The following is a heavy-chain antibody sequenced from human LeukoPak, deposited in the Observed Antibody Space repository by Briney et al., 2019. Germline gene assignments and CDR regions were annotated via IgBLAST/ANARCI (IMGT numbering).Heavy chain of an antibody. Sequence: SETLSLTCAVYGGSFSGYYWSWIRQPPGKGLEWIGEINHSGSTNYNPSLKSRVTISVDTSKNQFSLKLSSVTAADTAVYYCARIGYDFWSGFSAAENFFDYWGQGTLVTVSS. CDR1: GGSFSGYY. CDR3: ARIGYDFWSGFSAAENFFDY. V-gene: IGHV4-34*01. CDR2: INHSGST. J-gene: IGHJ4*02. D-gene: IGHD3-3*01.